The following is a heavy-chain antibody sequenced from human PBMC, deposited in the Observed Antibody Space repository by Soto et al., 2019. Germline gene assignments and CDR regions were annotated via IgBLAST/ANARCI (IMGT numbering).Heavy chain of an antibody. CDR1: GGTFSSYA. CDR3: ARYNCSSTSCYFDWFDP. V-gene: IGHV1-69*01. Sequence: QVQLVQSGAEVKKPGSSVKVSCKASGGTFSSYAISWVRQAPGQGLEWMGGIIPIFGTANYAQKFQGRVTITAYESTSTAYMELSSLRSEDTAVYYCARYNCSSTSCYFDWFDPWGQGTLVTVSS. CDR2: IIPIFGTA. D-gene: IGHD2-2*01. J-gene: IGHJ5*02.